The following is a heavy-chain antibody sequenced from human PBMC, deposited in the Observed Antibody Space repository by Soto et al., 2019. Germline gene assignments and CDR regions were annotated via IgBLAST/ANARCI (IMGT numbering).Heavy chain of an antibody. Sequence: ASVKVSCKASGYTFTTYDINWVRQAPGQGLEWLGWMDPNSGSTGYAQNFQGRITMTRNISRNTAHMELSSLQSEETAVYYCARERKFDFWRKGLDVWGQGTTVTVSS. V-gene: IGHV1-8*01. J-gene: IGHJ6*02. CDR3: ARERKFDFWRKGLDV. D-gene: IGHD3-3*01. CDR1: GYTFTTYD. CDR2: MDPNSGST.